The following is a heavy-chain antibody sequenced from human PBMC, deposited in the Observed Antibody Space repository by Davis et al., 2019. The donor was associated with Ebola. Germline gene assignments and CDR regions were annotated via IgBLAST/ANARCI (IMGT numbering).Heavy chain of an antibody. CDR2: ISYDGRNK. CDR1: GFTFSSYA. D-gene: IGHD2-8*01. V-gene: IGHV3-30*02. Sequence: GGSLRLSCAASGFTFSSYAMSWVRQAPGKGLEWVAFISYDGRNKYYADSVKGRFTFSRDNSKNTLYLQMNSLRAEDTAVYYCAKGRDCTNGICYSDYWGQGTLVTVSS. CDR3: AKGRDCTNGICYSDY. J-gene: IGHJ4*02.